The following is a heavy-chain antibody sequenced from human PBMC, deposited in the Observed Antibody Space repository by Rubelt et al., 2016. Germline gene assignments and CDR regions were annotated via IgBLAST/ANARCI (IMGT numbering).Heavy chain of an antibody. V-gene: IGHV3-33*06. CDR3: AKDRSSGYDYDDY. D-gene: IGHD5-12*01. Sequence: GLEWVAVIWYDGSNKYYADSVKGRFTISRDNSKNTLYLQMNSLRAEDTAVYYCAKDRSSGYDYDDYWGQGTLVTVSS. J-gene: IGHJ4*02. CDR2: IWYDGSNK.